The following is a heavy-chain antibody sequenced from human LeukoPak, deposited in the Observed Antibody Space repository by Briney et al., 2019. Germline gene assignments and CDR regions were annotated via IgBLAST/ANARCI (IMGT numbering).Heavy chain of an antibody. Sequence: SETLSLTCTVSGGSISSYYWSWIRQPAGKGLEWIGRIYTSGSTNYNPSLKSRVTMSVDTSKNQFSLKLSSVTAADTAVYYCASDIHYYGSSGYRHNWFDPWGQGTLVTVSS. CDR3: ASDIHYYGSSGYRHNWFDP. J-gene: IGHJ5*02. CDR2: IYTSGST. D-gene: IGHD3-22*01. CDR1: GGSISSYY. V-gene: IGHV4-4*07.